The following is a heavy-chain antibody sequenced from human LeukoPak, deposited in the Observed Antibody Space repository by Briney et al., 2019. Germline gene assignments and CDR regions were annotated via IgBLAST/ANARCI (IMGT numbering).Heavy chain of an antibody. CDR2: IYWDDDK. V-gene: IGHV2-5*02. CDR3: ARYDSSGSDFDY. CDR1: GFSLSTSGVG. J-gene: IGHJ4*02. D-gene: IGHD3-22*01. Sequence: SGPTLVNPTQPLTLTCTFSGFSLSTSGVGVGWIRQPPGKALEWLALIYWDDDKRYSPSLKSRLTITKDTSENQVVLTMTNMDPVDTATYYCARYDSSGSDFDYWGQGTLVTVSS.